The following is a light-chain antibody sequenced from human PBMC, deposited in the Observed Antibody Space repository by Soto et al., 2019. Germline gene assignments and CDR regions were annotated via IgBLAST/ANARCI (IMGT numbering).Light chain of an antibody. CDR1: SSDVGAYDY. CDR3: SSYTSSHTRV. J-gene: IGLJ1*01. V-gene: IGLV2-14*01. CDR2: DVS. Sequence: QSALTQPASVSGSPGQSITISCTGTSSDVGAYDYVSWYQQHPGKAPKLMIYDVSDRPSGVSNRFSGSKSGNTASLTISGLQAEDQADYYFSSYTSSHTRVFGTGTKLTVL.